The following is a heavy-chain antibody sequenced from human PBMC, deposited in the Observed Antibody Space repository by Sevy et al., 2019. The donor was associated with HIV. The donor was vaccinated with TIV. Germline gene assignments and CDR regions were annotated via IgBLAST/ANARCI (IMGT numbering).Heavy chain of an antibody. CDR2: TRNKADGYTT. J-gene: IGHJ4*02. D-gene: IGHD6-13*01. V-gene: IGHV3-72*01. CDR1: GFTFSDHY. CDR3: ATHAGIAAAGRVFDY. Sequence: GGSLGLSCVASGFTFSDHYMEWVRQAPGKGLEWVGRTRNKADGYTTEYAASVKGRFTISRDESKNSLDVQMNSLKTEDTAVYYCATHAGIAAAGRVFDYWGQGTLVTVSS.